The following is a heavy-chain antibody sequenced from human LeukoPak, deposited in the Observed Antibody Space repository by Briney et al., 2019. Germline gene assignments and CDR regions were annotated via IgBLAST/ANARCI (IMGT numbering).Heavy chain of an antibody. D-gene: IGHD3-10*01. CDR2: IRYDGSNK. CDR1: GFTFSSYG. J-gene: IGHJ4*02. CDR3: AKPAVTMVRGVSLAYYFHC. V-gene: IGHV3-30*02. Sequence: GGSLRLSCAASGFTFSSYGMHWVRQAPGKGLEWVAFIRYDGSNKYYADSVKGRFTISRENSKNTLYLQMNSLRAEDTAVYYGAKPAVTMVRGVSLAYYFHCWVQGSLVTVSS.